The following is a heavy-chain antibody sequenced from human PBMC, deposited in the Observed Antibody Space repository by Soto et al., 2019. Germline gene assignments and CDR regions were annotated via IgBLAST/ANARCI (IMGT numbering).Heavy chain of an antibody. V-gene: IGHV1-18*01. Sequence: ASVKVSCKASGYTFVSYGLSWLRQAPGQGLEWMGWISAYDGSTNYAQKLQARLTMTTDTSTSTAYMELRSLRSDDTAVYYCAREDYYDSSGYQSVDYWGQGTLVTVSS. D-gene: IGHD3-22*01. CDR1: GYTFVSYG. J-gene: IGHJ4*02. CDR3: AREDYYDSSGYQSVDY. CDR2: ISAYDGST.